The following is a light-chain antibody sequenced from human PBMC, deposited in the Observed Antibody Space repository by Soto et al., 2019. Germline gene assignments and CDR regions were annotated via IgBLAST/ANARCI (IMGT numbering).Light chain of an antibody. CDR3: QQYDNLVT. CDR2: DAS. V-gene: IGKV1-33*01. Sequence: DIQMTQSPSSLSASVGDRVTITCQASQDISNYLNWYQQKPGRAPKLLMSDASNLETGVPSRFSGSGSGTDFTLTISSLQPEDIATYYCQQYDNLVTFGGGTKVDIK. J-gene: IGKJ4*01. CDR1: QDISNY.